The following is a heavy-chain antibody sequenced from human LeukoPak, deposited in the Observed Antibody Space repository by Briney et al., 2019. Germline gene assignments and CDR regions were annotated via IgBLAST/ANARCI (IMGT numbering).Heavy chain of an antibody. CDR1: GGSISSGSYY. D-gene: IGHD4-17*01. CDR3: AREEAPVTTVTHFDN. Sequence: SETLSLTCTVSGGSISSGSYYWSWIRQPAGKGLEWIGRIYTSGSTNYNPSLKSRVTILVDTSKNQFSLKLSSVTAADTAVYYCAREEAPVTTVTHFDNWGQGTLVTVSS. CDR2: IYTSGST. J-gene: IGHJ4*02. V-gene: IGHV4-61*02.